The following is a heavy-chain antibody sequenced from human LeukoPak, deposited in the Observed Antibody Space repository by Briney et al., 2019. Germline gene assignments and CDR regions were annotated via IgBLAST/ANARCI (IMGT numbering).Heavy chain of an antibody. CDR2: ISHDGSNK. V-gene: IGHV3-30*03. Sequence: GGSLRLSCAGSGINFRSYGMHWVRQAPGKGLEWVAVISHDGSNKHYADSVKGRFTISRDNSKSMLYLQMNSLRAEDTAVYYCARGARGYNYGYDELDYWGQGTLVTVSS. CDR3: ARGARGYNYGYDELDY. D-gene: IGHD5-18*01. CDR1: GINFRSYG. J-gene: IGHJ4*02.